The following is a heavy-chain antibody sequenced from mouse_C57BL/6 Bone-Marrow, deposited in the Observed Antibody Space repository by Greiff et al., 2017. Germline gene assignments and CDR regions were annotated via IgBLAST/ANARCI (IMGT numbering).Heavy chain of an antibody. J-gene: IGHJ3*01. D-gene: IGHD2-2*01. Sequence: EFQLQQSGAELVRPGASVKLSCTASGFNIKDDYMHWVKQRPEQGLEWIGWIDPENGDTEYASKFQGKATITADTSSNTAYLQLSSLTSEDTAVYYCTTGYGYGFAYWGQGTLVTVSA. CDR2: IDPENGDT. CDR1: GFNIKDDY. CDR3: TTGYGYGFAY. V-gene: IGHV14-4*01.